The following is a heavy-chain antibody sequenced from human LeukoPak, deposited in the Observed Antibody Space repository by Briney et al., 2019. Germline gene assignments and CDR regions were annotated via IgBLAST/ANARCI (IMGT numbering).Heavy chain of an antibody. CDR2: IYTSGNT. V-gene: IGHV4-4*07. Sequence: PSETLSLTCTVSGGSISSYYWSWIRQPAGKGLEWIGRIYTSGNTNYNPSLMSRVTMSVDTSKNQFSLKLSSVTAADTAVYYCARVPRIAILGNYYYYMDVWGKGTTVTVSS. CDR1: GGSISSYY. J-gene: IGHJ6*03. D-gene: IGHD3-3*01. CDR3: ARVPRIAILGNYYYYMDV.